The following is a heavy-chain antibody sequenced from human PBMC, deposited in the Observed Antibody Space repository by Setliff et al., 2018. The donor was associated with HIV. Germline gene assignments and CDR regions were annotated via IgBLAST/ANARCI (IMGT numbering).Heavy chain of an antibody. J-gene: IGHJ6*03. CDR1: GDSISNYY. D-gene: IGHD2-15*01. CDR3: ARAGVVEGYYYYYYMDV. Sequence: SETLSLTCTVSGDSISNYYWSWVRQPPGKGLEWIGYIYTTGSTNYNPSLKSRVTMSVDTSKNQFSLRLTSVTAADTAVYFCARAGVVEGYYYYYYMDVWGKGTTVTVSS. V-gene: IGHV4-4*09. CDR2: IYTTGST.